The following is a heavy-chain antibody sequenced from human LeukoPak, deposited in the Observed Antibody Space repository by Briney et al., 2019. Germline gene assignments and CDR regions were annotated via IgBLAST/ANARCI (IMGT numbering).Heavy chain of an antibody. V-gene: IGHV3-23*01. J-gene: IGHJ4*02. CDR2: ISGSGGST. CDR1: GFTFSSYA. CDR3: AKQCGPYYDSSDYYSDY. Sequence: GGSLRLSCAASGFTFSSYAMSWVRQAPGKGLEWVSAISGSGGSTYYADSVKGRFTISRDNSKTTLYLQMNSLRAEDTAVYYCAKQCGPYYDSSDYYSDYWGQGTLVTVSS. D-gene: IGHD3-22*01.